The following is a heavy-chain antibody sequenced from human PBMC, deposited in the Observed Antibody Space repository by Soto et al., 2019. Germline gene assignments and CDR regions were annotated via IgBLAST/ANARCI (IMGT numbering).Heavy chain of an antibody. CDR3: ARVPAGIAVDRENQGLVDY. CDR1: GGTFSSYA. D-gene: IGHD6-19*01. V-gene: IGHV1-69*13. Sequence: ASVKVSCKASGGTFSSYAISWVRQAPGQGLEWMGGIIPIFGTANYAQKFQGRVTITADESTSTAYMELSSLRSEDTAVYYCARVPAGIAVDRENQGLVDYWGQGTLVTVSS. J-gene: IGHJ4*02. CDR2: IIPIFGTA.